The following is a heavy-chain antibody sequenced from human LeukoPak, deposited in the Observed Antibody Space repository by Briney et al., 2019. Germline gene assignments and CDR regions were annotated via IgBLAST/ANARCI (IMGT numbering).Heavy chain of an antibody. CDR2: IYPGDSDT. CDR1: GYSFTSYW. V-gene: IGHV5-51*01. J-gene: IGHJ6*02. D-gene: IGHD2-15*01. Sequence: ESLNISWKGSGYSFTSYWMGWDRQMPGKGLEREGIIYPGDSDTRYSPSFQGQVTISADKSISTAYLQWSSLKASDTAMYYCASSVVVAAPGSYYYYGMDVWGQGTTVTVSS. CDR3: ASSVVVAAPGSYYYYGMDV.